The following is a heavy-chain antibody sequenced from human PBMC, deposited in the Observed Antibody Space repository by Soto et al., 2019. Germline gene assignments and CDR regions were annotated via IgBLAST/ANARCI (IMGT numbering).Heavy chain of an antibody. D-gene: IGHD2-2*01. CDR2: IQSDGSKQ. V-gene: IGHV3-33*01. CDR1: GFTFYKYG. CDR3: ASASCPRPSCLDY. J-gene: IGHJ4*02. Sequence: QVQLAESGGAVVQPGRSLRLSCAASGFTFYKYGMHWVRQAPGKGLEWVAAIQSDGSKQYYGDSVKGRFTISRDDSKNTVYLHMNSLRDEDTAVFYCASASCPRPSCLDYWGQGTLVIVSS.